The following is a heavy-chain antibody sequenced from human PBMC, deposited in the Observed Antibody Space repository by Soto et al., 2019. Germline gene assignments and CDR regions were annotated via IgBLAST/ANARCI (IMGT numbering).Heavy chain of an antibody. CDR1: GYTFTSYY. J-gene: IGHJ4*02. Sequence: QVQLVQSGAEVKKPGASVKVSCKASGYTFTSYYMHWVRQAPGQGLEWMGIINPSGGSTSYAQKFQGRVTMTRDTSTSTVYMELSNLRSEDTAVYYCARDGDPRPRAGTRPYYFDYWGQGTLVTVSS. V-gene: IGHV1-46*01. CDR3: ARDGDPRPRAGTRPYYFDY. D-gene: IGHD6-13*01. CDR2: INPSGGST.